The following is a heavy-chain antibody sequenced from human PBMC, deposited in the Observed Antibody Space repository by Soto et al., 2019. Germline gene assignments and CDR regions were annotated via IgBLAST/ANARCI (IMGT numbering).Heavy chain of an antibody. CDR2: IFYSGST. CDR1: GGSISSGDYY. D-gene: IGHD3-22*01. V-gene: IGHV4-30-4*01. CDR3: ARSRAYYYDSSGLLFDY. J-gene: IGHJ4*02. Sequence: SETLSLTCTVSGGSISSGDYYWSWIRQPPGKGLEWIGYIFYSGSTYYSPSLKSRVTISVDTSKNQFSLKLISVTAADTAVYYCARSRAYYYDSSGLLFDYWGQGTLVTVSS.